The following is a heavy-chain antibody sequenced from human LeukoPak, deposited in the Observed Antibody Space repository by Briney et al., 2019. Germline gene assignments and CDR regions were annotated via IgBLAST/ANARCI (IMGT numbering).Heavy chain of an antibody. CDR3: ARGVARWELLSLGWFDP. CDR2: INPNSGGT. V-gene: IGHV1-2*02. D-gene: IGHD1-26*01. Sequence: ASVKVSCKASGYTFTGYYMHWVRQAPGQGLEWMGWINPNSGGTNYAQKFQGRVTMTRDTSISTAYMELSRLRSDDTAVYYRARGVARWELLSLGWFDPWGQGTLVTVSS. J-gene: IGHJ5*02. CDR1: GYTFTGYY.